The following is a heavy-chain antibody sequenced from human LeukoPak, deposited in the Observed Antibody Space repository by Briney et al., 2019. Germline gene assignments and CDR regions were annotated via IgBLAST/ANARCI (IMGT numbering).Heavy chain of an antibody. CDR3: ANSISMDFQY. J-gene: IGHJ4*02. CDR1: GGSVSSHY. V-gene: IGHV4-4*07. D-gene: IGHD2/OR15-2a*01. Sequence: PSETLSLTCTVSGGSVSSHYWNWIRQPAGKGLEWIGRIYNGGSTNYNPSLESRVTISLDRSKNQFSLKLTPVTAADTAVYYCANSISMDFQYWGQGTLVTVSS. CDR2: IYNGGST.